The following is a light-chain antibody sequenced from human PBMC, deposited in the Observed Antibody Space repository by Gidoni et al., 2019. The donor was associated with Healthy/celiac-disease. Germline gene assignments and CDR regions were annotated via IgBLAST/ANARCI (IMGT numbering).Light chain of an antibody. CDR1: RSDLGGYNY. J-gene: IGLJ2*01. CDR3: SSYTSSSTPGVV. CDR2: EVS. Sequence: SALTPPASASGSPGQPVTISCTGTRSDLGGYNYVSWYQQHPGKTPKLMIYEVSNRPSGVSNRFSGSKSGSTASLTISGLQAEDEADYYCSSYTSSSTPGVVFGGGTKLTVL. V-gene: IGLV2-14*01.